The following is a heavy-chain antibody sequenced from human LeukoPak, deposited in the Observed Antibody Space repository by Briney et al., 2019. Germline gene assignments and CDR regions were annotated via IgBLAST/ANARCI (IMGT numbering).Heavy chain of an antibody. Sequence: ASVKVSCKASGYTFTSYGISWVRQAPGQGLEWMGWISAYNGNTNYAQKLQGRVTMTTDTSTSTAYMELRSLRSDDTAVYYCARDSFEGYDGSGYVAFDIWGQGTMVTVSS. CDR1: GYTFTSYG. CDR3: ARDSFEGYDGSGYVAFDI. J-gene: IGHJ3*02. V-gene: IGHV1-18*01. D-gene: IGHD3-22*01. CDR2: ISAYNGNT.